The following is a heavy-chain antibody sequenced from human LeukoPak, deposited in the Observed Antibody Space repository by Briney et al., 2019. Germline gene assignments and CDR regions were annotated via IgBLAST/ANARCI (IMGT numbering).Heavy chain of an antibody. J-gene: IGHJ1*01. CDR2: ISAYNGNT. CDR1: GYTFTSYG. Sequence: ASVKVSCKASGYTFTSYGISWVRQAPGQGLEWMGWISAYNGNTDYAQKLQGRVTMTTDTSTSTAYMELRSLRSDDTAVYYCARDLGYCSGGSCYSSWDFQHWGQGTQVTVSS. D-gene: IGHD2-15*01. CDR3: ARDLGYCSGGSCYSSWDFQH. V-gene: IGHV1-18*01.